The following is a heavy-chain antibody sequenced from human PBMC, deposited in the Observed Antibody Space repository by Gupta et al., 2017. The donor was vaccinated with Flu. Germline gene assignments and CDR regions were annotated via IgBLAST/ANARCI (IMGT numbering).Heavy chain of an antibody. J-gene: IGHJ6*02. V-gene: IGHV3-21*01. Sequence: EVQLVESGGGLVKTGGSLRLSCAASGFTFRHYSMNWVRQAPGKGLEWVSSISSSSVYTFYSDSVKGRFTISRDNAKNSLYLQMNGLTAQDTAVYYCVSSGLLDTSSWPYFGLDVWGQGTTVTVSS. D-gene: IGHD6-13*01. CDR2: ISSSSVYT. CDR3: VSSGLLDTSSWPYFGLDV. CDR1: GFTFRHYS.